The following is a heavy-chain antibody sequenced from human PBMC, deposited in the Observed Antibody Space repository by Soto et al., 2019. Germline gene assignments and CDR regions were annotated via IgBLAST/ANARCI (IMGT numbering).Heavy chain of an antibody. CDR1: GYTFTSHH. CDR2: INPSGGST. J-gene: IGHJ4*02. CDR3: LGGGTSLGPPPPFGY. D-gene: IGHD3-3*01. V-gene: IGHV1-46*01. Sequence: QVQLVQSGAEVKKPGASVKVSCKASGYTFTSHHIHWVRQAPGQGLEWMGRINPSGGSTTYLPKFQGRVNXPXXXSXXTPDRDLSSLSSDDTAVYYWLGGGTSLGPPPPFGYWGQGPLVPVSS.